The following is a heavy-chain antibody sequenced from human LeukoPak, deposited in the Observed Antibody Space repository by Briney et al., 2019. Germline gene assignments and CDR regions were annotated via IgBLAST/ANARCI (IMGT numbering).Heavy chain of an antibody. J-gene: IGHJ4*02. D-gene: IGHD3-22*01. Sequence: SETLSLTCTVSGGSISSSSYYWGWIRQPPGKGLEWIGSIYYSGSTYYNPSLKSRVTISVDTSKNQFSLKLSSVTAADTAVYYCARTPRDYYYDSSGYYYVPYFDYWGQGTLVTVSS. CDR1: GGSISSSSYY. V-gene: IGHV4-39*07. CDR2: IYYSGST. CDR3: ARTPRDYYYDSSGYYYVPYFDY.